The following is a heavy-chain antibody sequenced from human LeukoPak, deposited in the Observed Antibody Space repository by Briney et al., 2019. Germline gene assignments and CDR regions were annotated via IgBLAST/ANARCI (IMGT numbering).Heavy chain of an antibody. CDR1: GFTFSSYA. J-gene: IGHJ4*02. CDR3: AKDPSSSGSSQ. D-gene: IGHD1-26*01. CDR2: ISGNGDST. V-gene: IGHV3-23*01. Sequence: GGSLRLSCAAFGFTFSSYAMSWVRQAPGTGLQWVSTISGNGDSTYYADSVKGRFTFSRDNSKSTLFLQMNSLRVEDTAVYFCAKDPSSSGSSQWGQGTLVTVSS.